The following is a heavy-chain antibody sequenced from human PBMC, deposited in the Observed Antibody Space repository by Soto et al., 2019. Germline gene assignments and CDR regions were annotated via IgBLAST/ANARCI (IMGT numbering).Heavy chain of an antibody. V-gene: IGHV4-61*01. J-gene: IGHJ5*02. CDR2: IYHTGST. CDR3: AREGGVLRLSNWLDP. CDR1: GDSVSSDSYY. D-gene: IGHD3-3*01. Sequence: QLQESGPGLVKPSETLSLTCTVSGDSVSSDSYYWSWIRQPPGGALEWIGHIYHTGSTSYNPSLQSRVTMSINTSTNQFSLNLTSVTAADTAIYYCAREGGVLRLSNWLDPWGQGTLVTVSS.